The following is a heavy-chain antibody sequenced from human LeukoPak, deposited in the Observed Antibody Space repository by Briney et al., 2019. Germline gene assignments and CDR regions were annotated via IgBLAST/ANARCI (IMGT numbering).Heavy chain of an antibody. CDR2: SYDSGST. CDR1: GESNSSYY. D-gene: IGHD1-20*01. CDR3: ARNNWSIDYGIDV. V-gene: IGHV4-59*08. J-gene: IGHJ6*02. Sequence: SETLSLTCIVSGESNSSYYWSWIRQPPGKGLEWIGYSYDSGSTNYNPSLKSRVTISVDTSKSQVSLKLISVTAADTAVYYCARNNWSIDYGIDVWGQGTTVIVSS.